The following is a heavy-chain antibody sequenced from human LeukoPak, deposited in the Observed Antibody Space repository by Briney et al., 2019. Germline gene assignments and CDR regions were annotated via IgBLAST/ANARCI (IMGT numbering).Heavy chain of an antibody. Sequence: GGSLRLSCAASGFTFSSYSMNWVRQAPGKGLEWVSAISGSGGSTYYADSVKGRFTISRDNSKNTLYLQMNSLRAEDTAVYYCAKALTRVGATTSFDYWGQGTLVTVSS. CDR3: AKALTRVGATTSFDY. CDR2: ISGSGGST. V-gene: IGHV3-23*01. J-gene: IGHJ4*02. D-gene: IGHD1-26*01. CDR1: GFTFSSYS.